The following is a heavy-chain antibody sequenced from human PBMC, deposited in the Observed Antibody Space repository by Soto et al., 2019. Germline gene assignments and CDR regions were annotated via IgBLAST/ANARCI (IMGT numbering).Heavy chain of an antibody. D-gene: IGHD3-10*01. J-gene: IGHJ4*02. CDR3: ARQGGYYGSGAEFGY. Sequence: PGESLKISCEASGYSFSNYWIGWVRQMPGKGLEWVGMIYPSDSETKYSPSFQGHVTISADKSISTAYLQWSSLKASDTAMYYCARQGGYYGSGAEFGYWGQGTLVTVS. CDR1: GYSFSNYW. CDR2: IYPSDSET. V-gene: IGHV5-51*01.